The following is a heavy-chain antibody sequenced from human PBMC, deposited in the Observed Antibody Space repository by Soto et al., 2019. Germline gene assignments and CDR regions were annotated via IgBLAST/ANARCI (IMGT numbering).Heavy chain of an antibody. J-gene: IGHJ4*02. V-gene: IGHV3-21*01. Sequence: EVQLVESGGGLVKPGGSLRLSCAASGFTFSSYSMNWVRQAPGKGLEWVSSISSSSSYIYYADSVKGRFTISRDNAKNSLYLQMNSLRAEDTAVYYCARAKSQRWELLDHWGQGTLVTVSS. CDR2: ISSSSSYI. CDR3: ARAKSQRWELLDH. D-gene: IGHD1-26*01. CDR1: GFTFSSYS.